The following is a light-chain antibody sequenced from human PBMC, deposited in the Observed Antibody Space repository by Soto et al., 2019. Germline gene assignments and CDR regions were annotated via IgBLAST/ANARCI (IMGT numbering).Light chain of an antibody. CDR3: NSYTSSSTYV. CDR2: DVT. CDR1: SSDVGGFNY. J-gene: IGLJ1*01. Sequence: QSALTQPASVSGSPGQSITISCTGTSSDVGGFNYVSWYQQHPGRAPKLIIYDVTNRPSGVSYRFSGSKSGNTASLTISVLQAGDEADYYCNSYTSSSTYVFGTGTKVTVL. V-gene: IGLV2-14*03.